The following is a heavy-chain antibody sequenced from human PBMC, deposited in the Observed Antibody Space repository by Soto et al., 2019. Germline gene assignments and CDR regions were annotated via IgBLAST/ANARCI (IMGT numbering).Heavy chain of an antibody. CDR1: VGTFSSYA. CDR3: ARDLRTTVTTDYYYGMDV. Sequence: SSVKVSCKASVGTFSSYAISWVRQAPGQGLEWMGGIIPIFGTANYAQKFQGRVTITADESTSTAYMELSSLRSEDTAVYYCARDLRTTVTTDYYYGMDVWGQGTTVTVSS. J-gene: IGHJ6*02. CDR2: IIPIFGTA. V-gene: IGHV1-69*13. D-gene: IGHD4-17*01.